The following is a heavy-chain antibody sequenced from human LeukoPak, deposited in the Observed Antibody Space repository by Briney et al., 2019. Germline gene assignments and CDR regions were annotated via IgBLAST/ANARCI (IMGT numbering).Heavy chain of an antibody. CDR3: ARLYDILTGPIDY. Sequence: ASVKVSCKASGYTFTTYAINWVRRAPGQGLEWMGWINTNTGNPTFAQGFTGRFVFSLDTSVSTAYLQINSLRAEDTAVYYCARLYDILTGPIDYWGQGTLVTVSS. CDR2: INTNTGNP. J-gene: IGHJ4*02. D-gene: IGHD3-9*01. CDR1: GYTFTTYA. V-gene: IGHV7-4-1*02.